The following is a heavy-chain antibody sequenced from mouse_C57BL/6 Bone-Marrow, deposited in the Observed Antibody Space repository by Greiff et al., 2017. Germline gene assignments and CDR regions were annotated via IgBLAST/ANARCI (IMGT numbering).Heavy chain of an antibody. D-gene: IGHD2-3*01. CDR2: IWSGGST. CDR1: GFSLTSYG. CDR3: ARKADGYYYYAMDY. V-gene: IGHV2-2*01. J-gene: IGHJ4*01. Sequence: VKVVESGPGLVQPSQSLSITCTVSGFSLTSYGVHWVRQSPGKGLEWLGVIWSGGSTDYNAAFISRLSISKDNSKSQVFFKMNSLQADDTAIYYCARKADGYYYYAMDYWGQGTSVTVSS.